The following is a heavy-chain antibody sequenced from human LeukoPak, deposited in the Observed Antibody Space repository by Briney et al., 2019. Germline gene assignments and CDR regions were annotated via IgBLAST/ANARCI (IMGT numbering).Heavy chain of an antibody. J-gene: IGHJ4*02. CDR3: ASHTTYSGPPYYFDY. D-gene: IGHD5-12*01. V-gene: IGHV4-39*07. Sequence: SETLSLTCTVSGGSISSSSYYWGWIRQPPGKGLEWIGSIYYSGSTYYNPSLKSRVTISVDTSKNQFSLKLSSVTAADTAVYYCASHTTYSGPPYYFDYWGQGTLVTVSS. CDR1: GGSISSSSYY. CDR2: IYYSGST.